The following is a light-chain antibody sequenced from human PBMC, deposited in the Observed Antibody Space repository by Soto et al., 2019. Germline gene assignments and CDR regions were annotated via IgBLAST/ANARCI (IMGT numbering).Light chain of an antibody. CDR3: LQDYNYPT. V-gene: IGKV1-6*01. Sequence: AIQMTQSPPSLSASVGDRVTITCRASQGIRNDLGWYQQKPGKAPKLLIYAASSLQSGVPSRFSGSGSGTDFTLTISSLQPEDFATYYCLQDYNYPTFGGGTKVEIK. CDR2: AAS. CDR1: QGIRND. J-gene: IGKJ4*01.